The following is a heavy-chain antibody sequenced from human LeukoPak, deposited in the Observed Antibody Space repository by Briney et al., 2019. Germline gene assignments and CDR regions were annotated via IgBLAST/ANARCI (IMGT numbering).Heavy chain of an antibody. CDR2: INTNTGNP. CDR3: ARENGELLYYYYGMDV. CDR1: GYTFTSYA. D-gene: IGHD1-26*01. J-gene: IGHJ6*02. Sequence: GASVKVSCKASGYTFTSYAMNWVRQAPGQGLEWMGWINTNTGNPTYAQGFTGRFVFSLDTSVSTAYLQISSLKAEDTAVYYCARENGELLYYYYGMDVWGQGTTVTVSS. V-gene: IGHV7-4-1*02.